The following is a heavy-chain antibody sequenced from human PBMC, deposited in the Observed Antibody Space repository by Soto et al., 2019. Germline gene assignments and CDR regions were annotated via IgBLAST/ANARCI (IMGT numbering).Heavy chain of an antibody. CDR3: ARDFYESSGYCDY. V-gene: IGHV1-18*01. CDR1: GYTFWGYW. Sequence: GSMKVSLQAFGYTFWGYWFSLVRQAPGQGLEWMGWISAYSGNTVYTQRFKGRLTMATDTSTGTAYMELRSLRSDDTAVYYCARDFYESSGYCDYWGQGTLVTVSS. D-gene: IGHD3-22*01. CDR2: ISAYSGNT. J-gene: IGHJ4*02.